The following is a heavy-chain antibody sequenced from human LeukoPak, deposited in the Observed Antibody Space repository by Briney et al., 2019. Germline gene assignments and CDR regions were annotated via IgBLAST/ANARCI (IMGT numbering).Heavy chain of an antibody. CDR1: GFTFSSYG. CDR2: IWYDGSNK. D-gene: IGHD3-16*02. J-gene: IGHJ4*02. CDR3: ARGPPRYSPMDY. V-gene: IGHV3-33*01. Sequence: GGSLRLSCAASGFTFSSYGMRWVRQAPGKGLEWVAVIWYDGSNKYYADSVKGRFTISRDNSKNTLYLQMNSLRAEDTAVYYCARGPPRYSPMDYWGQGTLVTVSS.